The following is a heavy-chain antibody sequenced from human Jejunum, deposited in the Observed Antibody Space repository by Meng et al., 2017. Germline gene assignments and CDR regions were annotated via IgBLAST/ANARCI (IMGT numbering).Heavy chain of an antibody. CDR2: INPDGTYT. CDR1: GFTFSNYW. Sequence: GESLKISCEASGFTFSNYWMHWVRPTPGKGLAWVSLINPDGTYTNYADSVRGRFTNSRDNAKNTLYLQMNSLRDEDTAFYYCARDLVHGSKDFWGRGTQVTVSS. V-gene: IGHV3-74*01. D-gene: IGHD3-10*01. CDR3: ARDLVHGSKDF. J-gene: IGHJ4*02.